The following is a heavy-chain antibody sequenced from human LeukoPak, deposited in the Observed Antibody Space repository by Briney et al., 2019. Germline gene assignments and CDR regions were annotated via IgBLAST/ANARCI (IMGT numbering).Heavy chain of an antibody. CDR3: GRHDKDGGDLDSFDI. Sequence: PSETLSLTCSVSRGSIGSSSYYWGWIRQPPGKGLEWIGSIHYRGRTYYDPSLKSRVTISVDTSKNQFSLKLKSMIAADTAVYYCGRHDKDGGDLDSFDIWGQGTMVTVSS. CDR1: RGSIGSSSYY. D-gene: IGHD2-21*02. J-gene: IGHJ3*02. CDR2: IHYRGRT. V-gene: IGHV4-39*01.